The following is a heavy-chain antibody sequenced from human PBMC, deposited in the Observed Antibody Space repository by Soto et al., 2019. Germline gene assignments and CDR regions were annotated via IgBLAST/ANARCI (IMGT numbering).Heavy chain of an antibody. D-gene: IGHD5-18*01. Sequence: GGSLRLSCAASGFTFSSYAMSWVRQAPGKGLEWVSAISGSGGSTYYADSVKGRFTISRDNSKNTLYLQMKSLRAEDTAVYYCAKGPVVDTAMAASAEYFQHWGQGTLVTVSS. V-gene: IGHV3-23*01. CDR1: GFTFSSYA. CDR2: ISGSGGST. J-gene: IGHJ1*01. CDR3: AKGPVVDTAMAASAEYFQH.